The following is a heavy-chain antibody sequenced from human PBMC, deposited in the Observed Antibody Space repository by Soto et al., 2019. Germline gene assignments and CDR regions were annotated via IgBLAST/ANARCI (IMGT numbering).Heavy chain of an antibody. CDR1: GYIFTNYA. Sequence: ASVKVSCKASGYIFTNYAIHWVRQAPGQRLEWMGWINAGNGNTKYSQKFQGRVTITRDTSASTAYMELSSLRSEDTAVYYCARDPDYGDYGTSPADDYWGQGTLVTVS. V-gene: IGHV1-3*01. CDR3: ARDPDYGDYGTSPADDY. J-gene: IGHJ4*02. CDR2: INAGNGNT. D-gene: IGHD4-17*01.